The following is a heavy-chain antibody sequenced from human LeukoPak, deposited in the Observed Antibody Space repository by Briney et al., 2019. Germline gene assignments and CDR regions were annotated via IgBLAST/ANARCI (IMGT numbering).Heavy chain of an antibody. D-gene: IGHD1-26*01. CDR3: ARDSEKKWEPNLDY. CDR2: ISYDGSNK. J-gene: IGHJ4*02. V-gene: IGHV3-30-3*01. Sequence: PGGSLRLSCAASGFTFSSYALHWVRQAPGKGLEWVAVISYDGSNKYYADSVKGRFTISRDNSKNTLSLQMNSLRAEDTAVYYCARDSEKKWEPNLDYWGQGTLVTVSS. CDR1: GFTFSSYA.